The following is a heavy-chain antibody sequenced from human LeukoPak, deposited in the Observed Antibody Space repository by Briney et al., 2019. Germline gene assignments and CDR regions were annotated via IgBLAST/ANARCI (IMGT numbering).Heavy chain of an antibody. CDR2: ISDRSTTII. CDR1: GFTFSTYS. Sequence: GGSLRLSCAASGFTFSTYSMNWVRQAPGKGLEWVSYISDRSTTIIYYADSVKGRFTISRDNAKNSLYLQINSLRAEDTAVYYCARVRGSDWSLYHIDYWGQGTVVTVSS. CDR3: ARVRGSDWSLYHIDY. V-gene: IGHV3-48*04. J-gene: IGHJ4*02. D-gene: IGHD6-19*01.